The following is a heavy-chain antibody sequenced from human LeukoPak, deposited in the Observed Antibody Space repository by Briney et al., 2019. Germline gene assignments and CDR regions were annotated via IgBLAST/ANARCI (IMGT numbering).Heavy chain of an antibody. D-gene: IGHD2-15*01. J-gene: IGHJ6*02. Sequence: GGSLRLSCAASGFTFRSYGMHWVRQAPGKGLEYVSAISDSGGSTYYADSVKGRFTISRDNSKNPLYLQMSSLRAEDTAVYFCVRGYSFGPYGMDVWGQGTTVTVSS. CDR1: GFTFRSYG. CDR3: VRGYSFGPYGMDV. V-gene: IGHV3-64D*09. CDR2: ISDSGGST.